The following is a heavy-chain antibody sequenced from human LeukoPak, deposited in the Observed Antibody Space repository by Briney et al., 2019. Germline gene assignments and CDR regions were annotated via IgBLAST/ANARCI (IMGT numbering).Heavy chain of an antibody. CDR1: GFIFSSYA. J-gene: IGHJ6*03. D-gene: IGHD1-26*01. V-gene: IGHV3-30*02. CDR2: IRYDGNNK. CDR3: ARDPYNGSYGDDYYYYMDV. Sequence: GGSLRLSCAASGFIFSSYAMHWVRQAPGKGLEWVAFIRYDGNNKHYADSVKGRFAISRDNAKNSLYLQMNSLRAEDTAVYYCARDPYNGSYGDDYYYYMDVWGKGTTVTISS.